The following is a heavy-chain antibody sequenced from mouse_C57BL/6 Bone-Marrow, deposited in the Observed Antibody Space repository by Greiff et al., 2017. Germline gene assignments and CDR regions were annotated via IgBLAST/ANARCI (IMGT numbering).Heavy chain of an antibody. CDR1: GFTFSDYY. V-gene: IGHV5-12*01. J-gene: IGHJ3*01. CDR2: ISNGGGST. CDR3: ARHSGPAWFAY. Sequence: EVMLVESGGGLVQPGGSLKLSCAASGFTFSDYYMYWVRQTPEKRLEWVAYISNGGGSTYYPDTVKGRFTISRDNAKNTLYLQMSRLKSEDTAMYYCARHSGPAWFAYWGQGTLVTVSA.